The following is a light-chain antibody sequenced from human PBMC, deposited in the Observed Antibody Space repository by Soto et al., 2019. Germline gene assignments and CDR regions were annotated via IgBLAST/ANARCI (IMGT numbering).Light chain of an antibody. J-gene: IGLJ2*01. CDR2: GVR. Sequence: QSVLTQPASVSGSPGQSITISCTGTSLDVGGYNFVSWYQQHPGKVPKLIIYGVRNRPSGVSHRFSGSKSGNTASLTISGLQAEDEADYYCTSYTSIDTRVFGGGTKVTVL. V-gene: IGLV2-14*01. CDR3: TSYTSIDTRV. CDR1: SLDVGGYNF.